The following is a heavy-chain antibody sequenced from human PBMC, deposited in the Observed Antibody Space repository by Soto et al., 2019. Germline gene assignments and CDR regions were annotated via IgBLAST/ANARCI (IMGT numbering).Heavy chain of an antibody. CDR3: AADRIRPYYDSSGYYPDAFDI. J-gene: IGHJ3*02. CDR1: GYTFTSYG. V-gene: IGHV1-18*01. CDR2: ISAYNGNT. D-gene: IGHD3-22*01. Sequence: ASVKVSCKASGYTFTSYGISWVRQAPGQGLEWMGWISAYNGNTNYAQKFQERVTITRDISTSTAYMELSSLRSEDTAVYYCAADRIRPYYDSSGYYPDAFDIWGQGTMVTVSS.